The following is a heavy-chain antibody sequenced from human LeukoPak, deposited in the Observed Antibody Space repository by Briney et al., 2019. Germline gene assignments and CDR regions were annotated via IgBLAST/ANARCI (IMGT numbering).Heavy chain of an antibody. Sequence: GGSLRLSCTASGFTFSNSWMGWVRQAPGKGLEWVANIKEDESEKYLADPVKGRFTFSTDNAKNSLYLHMNSLRAEDTAVYYCARIGGVWYFDLWGRGTLVTVSS. V-gene: IGHV3-7*01. D-gene: IGHD4-23*01. CDR1: GFTFSNSW. CDR3: ARIGGVWYFDL. J-gene: IGHJ2*01. CDR2: IKEDESEK.